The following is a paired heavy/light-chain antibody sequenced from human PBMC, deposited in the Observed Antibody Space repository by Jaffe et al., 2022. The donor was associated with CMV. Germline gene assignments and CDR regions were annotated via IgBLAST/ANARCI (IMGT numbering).Heavy chain of an antibody. CDR3: ATGGSYDSSGHYNLFDY. CDR1: GFTFSTYG. Sequence: QVQLVESGGGVVQPGRSLRLSCAASGFTFSTYGMHWVRQAPGKGLEWVAVIYYDGSNKYYADSVKGRFTISRDNSKNTLYLQMNSLRAEDTAVYYCATGGSYDSSGHYNLFDYWGQGTLVTVSS. CDR2: IYYDGSNK. D-gene: IGHD3-22*01. V-gene: IGHV3-33*08. J-gene: IGHJ4*02.
Light chain of an antibody. CDR3: MQGTHWPPYT. CDR1: QSLVHSDGNTY. J-gene: IGKJ2*01. Sequence: DVVMTQSPLSLPVTLGQPASISCRSSQSLVHSDGNTYLNWFHQRPGQSPRRLIYKVSNRDSGVPDRFSGSGSGTDFTLKISRVEAEDVGIYYCMQGTHWPPYTFGQGTKLEIK. V-gene: IGKV2-30*02. CDR2: KVS.